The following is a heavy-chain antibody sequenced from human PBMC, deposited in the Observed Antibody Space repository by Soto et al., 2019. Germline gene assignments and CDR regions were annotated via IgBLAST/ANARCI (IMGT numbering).Heavy chain of an antibody. CDR3: ARNYDFWSGFNGFDY. J-gene: IGHJ4*02. CDR1: GFTFSSYA. V-gene: IGHV3-23*01. CDR2: ISGSGGST. Sequence: PGGSLRLSCAASGFTFSSYAMSWVRQAPGKGLEWVSAISGSGGSTYYADSVKGRVTISRDNSKNTLYLQMNSLRAEDTAVYYCARNYDFWSGFNGFDYWGQGTLVTVSS. D-gene: IGHD3-3*01.